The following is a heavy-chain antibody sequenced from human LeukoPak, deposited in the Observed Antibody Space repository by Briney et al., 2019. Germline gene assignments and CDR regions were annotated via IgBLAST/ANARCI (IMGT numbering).Heavy chain of an antibody. CDR2: ISGSDGNT. V-gene: IGHV3-23*01. CDR1: GFTFSSYA. Sequence: GGSLRLSCAASGFTFSSYAMTWVRQAPGKGLEWVSGISGSDGNTYYTDSVRGRLSISRDNSKNTLYLQVNSLRAEDTAVYYCAKGRTEGGTLALDYSGQGTLVTVSS. CDR3: AKGRTEGGTLALDY. D-gene: IGHD6-19*01. J-gene: IGHJ4*02.